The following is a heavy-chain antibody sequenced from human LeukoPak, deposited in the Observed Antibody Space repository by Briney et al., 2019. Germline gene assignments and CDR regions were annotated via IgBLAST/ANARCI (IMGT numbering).Heavy chain of an antibody. CDR3: ARDGDCSGGNCYRHGYYGMDV. J-gene: IGHJ6*02. V-gene: IGHV3-NL1*01. Sequence: PGGSLRLSCAASGFTFSTYGMHWVRQAPGKGLEWVSVIYSGGTTYYADSVKGRITISRDNSKNTVYLQMNSLRAEDTAVYYCARDGDCSGGNCYRHGYYGMDVWGQGTTVTVSS. D-gene: IGHD2-15*01. CDR1: GFTFSTYG. CDR2: IYSGGTT.